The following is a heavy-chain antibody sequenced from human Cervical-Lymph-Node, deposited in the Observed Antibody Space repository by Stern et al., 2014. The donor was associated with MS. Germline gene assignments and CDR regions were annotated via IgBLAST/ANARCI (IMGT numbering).Heavy chain of an antibody. Sequence: VQLVESGAEVKKPGASVKVSCKTSGYTFTGYYIHWVRQAPGQGLELMGWINPDSGGTNYPQKFQGRVTMTRDTSISTVYMELTGLRSDDTAVFYCARDRTPYRRGVWGGSRALDIWGQGTMVTVSS. J-gene: IGHJ3*02. D-gene: IGHD3-16*01. CDR2: INPDSGGT. CDR1: GYTFTGYY. V-gene: IGHV1-2*02. CDR3: ARDRTPYRRGVWGGSRALDI.